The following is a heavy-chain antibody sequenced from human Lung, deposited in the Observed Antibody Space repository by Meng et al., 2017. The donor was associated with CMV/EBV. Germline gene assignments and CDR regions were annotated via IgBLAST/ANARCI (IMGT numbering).Heavy chain of an antibody. CDR2: IKQDGSET. D-gene: IGHD5-18*01. Sequence: GESLKISCAASGFSFSSYWMHWVRQAPGKGLEWVANIKQDGSETYYVDSVKGRFTISRDNAENSLYLQMNSLRGEDTAVYFCARGLTGTWKQQWFDYWGQGTLVTVSS. CDR1: GFSFSSYW. V-gene: IGHV3-7*01. CDR3: ARGLTGTWKQQWFDY. J-gene: IGHJ4*02.